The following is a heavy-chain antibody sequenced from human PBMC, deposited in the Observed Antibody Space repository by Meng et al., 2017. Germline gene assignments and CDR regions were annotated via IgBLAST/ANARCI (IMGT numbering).Heavy chain of an antibody. CDR3: ARDPHNMVRGVIDY. J-gene: IGHJ4*02. D-gene: IGHD3-10*01. V-gene: IGHV4-4*02. CDR1: GGSISSSNW. CDR2: IYHSGST. Sequence: SETLSLTCAVSGGSISSSNWWSWVRQPPGKRLEWIGEIYHSGSTNYNPSLKSRVTISVDKSKNQFSLKLSSVTAADTAVYYCARDPHNMVRGVIDYWGQGTLVTVSS.